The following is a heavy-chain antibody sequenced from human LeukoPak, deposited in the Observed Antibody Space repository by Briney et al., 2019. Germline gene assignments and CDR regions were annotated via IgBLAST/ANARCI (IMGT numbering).Heavy chain of an antibody. CDR2: ISSRSRTI. CDR3: ARGWDSYTFDY. CDR1: GFTFSSYS. J-gene: IGHJ4*02. D-gene: IGHD3-16*01. V-gene: IGHV3-48*04. Sequence: GGSLRLSCAASGFTFSSYSMNWVRQAPGKGLEWVSYISSRSRTIYYADSVKGRFTISRDNAKNLLHLQMNSLRAEDTAVYYCARGWDSYTFDYWGQGTLVTVSS.